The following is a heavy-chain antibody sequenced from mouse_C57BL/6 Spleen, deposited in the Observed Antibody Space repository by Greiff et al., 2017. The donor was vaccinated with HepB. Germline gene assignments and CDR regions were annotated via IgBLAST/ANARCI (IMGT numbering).Heavy chain of an antibody. Sequence: EVKLQESGGGLVQPKGSLKLSCAASGFSFNTYAMNWVRQAPGKGLEWVARIRSKSNNYATYYADSVKDRFTISRDDSESMLYLQMNNLKTEDTAMYYCVRRGTAQATGGYYYAMDYWGQGTSVTVSS. V-gene: IGHV10-1*01. CDR2: IRSKSNNYAT. D-gene: IGHD3-2*02. CDR3: VRRGTAQATGGYYYAMDY. J-gene: IGHJ4*01. CDR1: GFSFNTYA.